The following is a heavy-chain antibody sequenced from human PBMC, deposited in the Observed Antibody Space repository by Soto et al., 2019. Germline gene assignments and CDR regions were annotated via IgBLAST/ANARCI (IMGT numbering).Heavy chain of an antibody. V-gene: IGHV4-59*08. CDR3: ARQDSRGYDSDVRFAY. J-gene: IGHJ4*02. CDR1: GFSLNSYY. D-gene: IGHD6-25*01. CDR2: IYNSGST. Sequence: DTLSLTCPCSGFSLNSYYWNLLRPPPGKGLEWIGYIYNSGSTNDNPSLKSRVTISVDTSKNQFSLKLSSVTAADTAVYYCARQDSRGYDSDVRFAYWGQGTRVNVSA.